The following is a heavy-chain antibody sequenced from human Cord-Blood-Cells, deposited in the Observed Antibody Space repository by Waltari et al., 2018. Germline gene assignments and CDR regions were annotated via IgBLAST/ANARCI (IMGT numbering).Heavy chain of an antibody. CDR1: GGPIRRGDSY. J-gene: IGHJ5*02. Sequence: QVQLQESGPGLVKPSQPLSLTCTVPGGPIRRGDSYWSWIRQPPGKGLEWIGYIYYSGSTYYNPSLKSRVTISVDTSKNQFSLKLSSVTAADTAVYYCARVYGGNWFDPWGQGTLVTVSS. D-gene: IGHD4-17*01. CDR3: ARVYGGNWFDP. V-gene: IGHV4-30-4*01. CDR2: IYYSGST.